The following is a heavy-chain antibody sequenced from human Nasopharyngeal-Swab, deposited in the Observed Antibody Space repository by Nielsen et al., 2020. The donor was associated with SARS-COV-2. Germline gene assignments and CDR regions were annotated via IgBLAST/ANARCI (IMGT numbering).Heavy chain of an antibody. V-gene: IGHV4-34*01. Sequence: RQAPGKGLEWIGEINHSGSTNYNPSLKSRVTISVDTSKNQFSLKLSSVTAADTAVYYCARAPPYYDFWSGYYTPSSYYYYYMDVWGKGTTVTVSS. CDR3: ARAPPYYDFWSGYYTPSSYYYYYMDV. CDR2: INHSGST. J-gene: IGHJ6*03. D-gene: IGHD3-3*01.